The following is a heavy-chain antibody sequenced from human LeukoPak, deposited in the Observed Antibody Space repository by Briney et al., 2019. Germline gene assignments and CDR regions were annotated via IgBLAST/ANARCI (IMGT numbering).Heavy chain of an antibody. D-gene: IGHD1-1*01. J-gene: IGHJ3*02. CDR2: IDPGDTDT. V-gene: IGHV5-51*01. CDR3: ARHRGWNDDDAFDI. Sequence: HGESLKISCQASGYSFTRNWIGWVRQMPGKGLEWMAIIDPGDTDTTKYSPSFEGHVTISVDTSVNTAYLHWSSLRASDTALYYCARHRGWNDDDAFDIWGQGTMDTVSS. CDR1: GYSFTRNW.